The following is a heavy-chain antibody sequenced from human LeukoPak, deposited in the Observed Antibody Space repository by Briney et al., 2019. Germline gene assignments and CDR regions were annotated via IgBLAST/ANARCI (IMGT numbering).Heavy chain of an antibody. CDR3: ARELTDAFDI. Sequence: PGGSLRLSCAASGFTFSSYSMNWVRQAPGKGLEWVSSISSSSSYIYYADSVKGRFTISRDNSKNTLYLQMNSLRAEDTAVYYCARELTDAFDIWGQGTMVTVSS. J-gene: IGHJ3*02. CDR2: ISSSSSYI. CDR1: GFTFSSYS. V-gene: IGHV3-21*01. D-gene: IGHD4/OR15-4a*01.